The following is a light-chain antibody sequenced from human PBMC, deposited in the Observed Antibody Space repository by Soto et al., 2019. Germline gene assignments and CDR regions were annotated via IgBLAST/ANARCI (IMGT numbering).Light chain of an antibody. CDR2: AAS. CDR1: QGIGNS. J-gene: IGKJ3*01. Sequence: DIQMTQSPSSLSASVGDTVTITCRASQGIGNSLAWYQQKAGKVPDLLIYAASTLQSGVPSHFSGSGSGTDFTLTISSLQPEDVATYYCQEYHSPPFTVGPGTKVEIK. V-gene: IGKV1-27*01. CDR3: QEYHSPPFT.